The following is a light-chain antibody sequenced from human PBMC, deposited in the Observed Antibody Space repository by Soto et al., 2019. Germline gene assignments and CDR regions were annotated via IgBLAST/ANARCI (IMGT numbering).Light chain of an antibody. Sequence: EIVLTQSPGTLSLSPGERATLSCRASQSVSSTFLAWYQQKPGPAPRLLIYDTSSRATGIPDRFSGSGSGTDFTLTISRLEPEDFAVYYCQQSGSSRTFGQGTKVDIK. CDR2: DTS. J-gene: IGKJ1*01. V-gene: IGKV3-20*01. CDR3: QQSGSSRT. CDR1: QSVSSTF.